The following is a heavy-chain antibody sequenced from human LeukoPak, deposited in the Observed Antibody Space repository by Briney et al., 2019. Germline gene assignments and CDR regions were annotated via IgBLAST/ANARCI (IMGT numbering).Heavy chain of an antibody. CDR2: ISYDGSNK. Sequence: PGGSLRLSCAASGFTFSSYGMHWVRQAPGKGLEWVAVISYDGSNKYYADSVKGRFTISRDNSKNTLYLQMNSLRAEDTAVYYCAKDLDYGGYNWFGPWGQGTLVTVSS. D-gene: IGHD4-23*01. CDR1: GFTFSSYG. V-gene: IGHV3-30*18. J-gene: IGHJ5*02. CDR3: AKDLDYGGYNWFGP.